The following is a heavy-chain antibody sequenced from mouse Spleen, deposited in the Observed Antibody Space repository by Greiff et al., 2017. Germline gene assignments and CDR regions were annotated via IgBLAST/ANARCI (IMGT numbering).Heavy chain of an antibody. CDR2: IYPSDSYT. CDR3: TRKEGLHHYFDY. D-gene: IGHD2-13*01. V-gene: IGHV1-69*02. CDR1: GYTFTSYW. Sequence: QVQLQQPGAELVRPGASVKLSCKASGYTFTSYWINWVKQRPGQGLEWIGNIYPSDSYTNYNQKFKDKATLTVDKSSSTAYMQLSSPTSEDSAVYYCTRKEGLHHYFDYWGQGTTLTVSS. J-gene: IGHJ2*01.